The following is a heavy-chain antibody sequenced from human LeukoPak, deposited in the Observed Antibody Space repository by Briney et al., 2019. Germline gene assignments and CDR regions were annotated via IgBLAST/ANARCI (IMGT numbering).Heavy chain of an antibody. CDR3: VREKEGSSGYYPDY. D-gene: IGHD3-22*01. Sequence: PGGSLRLSCAASGFTFSDYYMSWLRQAPGKGLVWVSYISSSGNTIYHADSVKGRFTISRDNAKNSLYLQMSGQEAENTAVYYCVREKEGSSGYYPDYWGQGTRVTVSS. V-gene: IGHV3-11*01. CDR2: ISSSGNTI. CDR1: GFTFSDYY. J-gene: IGHJ4*02.